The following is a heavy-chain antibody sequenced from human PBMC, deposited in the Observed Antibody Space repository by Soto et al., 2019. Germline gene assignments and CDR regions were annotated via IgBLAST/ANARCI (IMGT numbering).Heavy chain of an antibody. CDR1: GASISSTSSYAW. Sequence: QVQLQESGPGLVKPSGTLSLTCTVSGASISSTSSYAWWTWVRQPPGKGLEWIGEIYHSGSTNYNPSLKSRGTMSVDKSKNQFALRLSSVTAADTAVYYCAKMVGATLVDYWGQGSLVTVSS. CDR3: AKMVGATLVDY. CDR2: IYHSGST. D-gene: IGHD1-26*01. V-gene: IGHV4-4*02. J-gene: IGHJ4*02.